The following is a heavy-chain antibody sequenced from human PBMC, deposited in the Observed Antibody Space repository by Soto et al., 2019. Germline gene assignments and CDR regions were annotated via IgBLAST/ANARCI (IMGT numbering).Heavy chain of an antibody. J-gene: IGHJ4*02. CDR2: ITWNSGNI. V-gene: IGHV3-9*01. Sequence: EVQLVESGGGLVQPGRSLRLSCAASGFTFDDYAMHWVRQAPGKGLEWVSGITWNSGNIGYADSVMGRFTISRDNAKNSLYLQMNSLRADDTALYYCAKDGAPSRYRASIDYWGQGTLVTVSS. D-gene: IGHD1-20*01. CDR3: AKDGAPSRYRASIDY. CDR1: GFTFDDYA.